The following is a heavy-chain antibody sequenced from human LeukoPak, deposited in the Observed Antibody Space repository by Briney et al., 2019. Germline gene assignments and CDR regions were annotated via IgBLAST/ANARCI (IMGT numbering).Heavy chain of an antibody. J-gene: IGHJ5*02. Sequence: SETLSLTCAVYGGSFSGYYWSWIRQPPGRGLEWIGEINHSGSTNYNPSLKSRVTISVDTSKNQFSLKLSSVTAADTAVYYCARGRPVLLWFGEPSNWFDPWGQGTLVTVSS. CDR3: ARGRPVLLWFGEPSNWFDP. CDR2: INHSGST. CDR1: GGSFSGYY. D-gene: IGHD3-10*01. V-gene: IGHV4-34*01.